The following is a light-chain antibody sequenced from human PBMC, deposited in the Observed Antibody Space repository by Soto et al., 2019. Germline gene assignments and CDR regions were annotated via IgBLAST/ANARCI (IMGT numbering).Light chain of an antibody. CDR1: SSDVGGYNY. CDR2: DVT. Sequence: QSALTQPASVSGSPGRSITISCTGTSSDVGGYNYVSWYQHHPGKAPKLINYDVTNRPSGVSNPFSGSKSGNTASLTISGLQPEDEADYYCSSYTTSNTRQIVFGTGTKVTVL. J-gene: IGLJ1*01. CDR3: SSYTTSNTRQIV. V-gene: IGLV2-14*03.